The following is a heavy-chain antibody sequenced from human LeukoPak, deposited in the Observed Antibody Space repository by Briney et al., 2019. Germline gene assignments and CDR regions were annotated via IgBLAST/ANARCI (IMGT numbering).Heavy chain of an antibody. V-gene: IGHV5-51*01. Sequence: GESLKISCKGSGYSFTSYWIGWVRQMPGKGLERMGIIYPGDSDTRYSPSFQGQVTISADKSISTAYLQWSSLKASDTAMYYCARPFCSGGSCYSGYMDVWGKGTTVTVSS. J-gene: IGHJ6*03. D-gene: IGHD2-15*01. CDR2: IYPGDSDT. CDR3: ARPFCSGGSCYSGYMDV. CDR1: GYSFTSYW.